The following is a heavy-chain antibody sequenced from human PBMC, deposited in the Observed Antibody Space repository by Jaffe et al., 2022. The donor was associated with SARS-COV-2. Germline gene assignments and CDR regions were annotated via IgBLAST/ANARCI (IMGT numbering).Heavy chain of an antibody. Sequence: QVQLVQSGAEVKKPGASVKVSCKASGYTFTSYDINWVRQATGQGLEWMGWMNPNSGNTGYAQKFQGRVTMTRNTSISTAYMELSSLRSEDTAVYYCARGPYYDILTGTHNAFDIWGQGTMVTVSS. CDR2: MNPNSGNT. CDR3: ARGPYYDILTGTHNAFDI. CDR1: GYTFTSYD. J-gene: IGHJ3*02. V-gene: IGHV1-8*01. D-gene: IGHD3-9*01.